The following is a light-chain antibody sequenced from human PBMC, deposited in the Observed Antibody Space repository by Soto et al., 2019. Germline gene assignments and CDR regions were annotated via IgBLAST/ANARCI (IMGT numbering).Light chain of an antibody. J-gene: IGKJ4*01. CDR1: QRISTF. Sequence: DIQMTQSPSSLSAFVGDSVTITCHASQRISTFLNWYHQKPGKAPKLLIYSASYLQSGVPSNFSGSGSGTDFTLIIVTLQPEDFGTYYRQQSYRLPLTFGGGTKVEI. V-gene: IGKV1-39*01. CDR3: QQSYRLPLT. CDR2: SAS.